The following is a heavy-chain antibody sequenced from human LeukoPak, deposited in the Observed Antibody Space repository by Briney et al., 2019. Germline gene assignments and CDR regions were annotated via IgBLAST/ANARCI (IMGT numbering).Heavy chain of an antibody. CDR2: IYSGGST. CDR1: GFTFDDYA. Sequence: GGSLRLSCAASGFTFDDYAMHWVRQASGKGLEWVSIIYSGGSTYYADSVKGRFTISRDNSKNALNLQMNSLRAEDTAVYYCARVPYHYYYMDVWGKGTTVTISS. J-gene: IGHJ6*03. V-gene: IGHV3-66*01. CDR3: ARVPYHYYYMDV.